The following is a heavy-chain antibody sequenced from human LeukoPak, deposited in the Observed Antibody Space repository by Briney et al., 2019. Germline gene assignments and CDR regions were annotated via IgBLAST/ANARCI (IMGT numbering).Heavy chain of an antibody. Sequence: ASVKVSCKASGYTFTCYYMHWVRQAPGQGREWMGGINPNSGGTNYAQKFQGRVTMTRDTSISTAYLELSRLRSDDTAVYYCAREDYDFWSGYYTPYYYYYYYMAVCGKGTTVTVSS. D-gene: IGHD3-3*01. CDR1: GYTFTCYY. CDR2: INPNSGGT. CDR3: AREDYDFWSGYYTPYYYYYYYMAV. J-gene: IGHJ6*03. V-gene: IGHV1-2*02.